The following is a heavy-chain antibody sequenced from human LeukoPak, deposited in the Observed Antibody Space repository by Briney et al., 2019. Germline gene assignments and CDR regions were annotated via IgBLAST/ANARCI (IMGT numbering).Heavy chain of an antibody. CDR1: GFTFDDYA. CDR3: ARGGGGWGYFDY. CDR2: ISWNSGSI. Sequence: GGSLRLSCAASGFTFDDYAMHWVRQAPGEGLEWVSGISWNSGSIGYADSVKGRFTISRDNAKNSLYLQMNSLRAEDTALYYCARGGGGWGYFDYWGQGTLVTVSS. J-gene: IGHJ4*02. D-gene: IGHD2-15*01. V-gene: IGHV3-9*01.